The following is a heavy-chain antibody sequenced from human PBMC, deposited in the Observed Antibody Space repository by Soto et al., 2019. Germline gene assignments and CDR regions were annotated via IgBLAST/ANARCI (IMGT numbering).Heavy chain of an antibody. J-gene: IGHJ4*02. Sequence: LRLSCTAFGVMFRNLGRHWVIRAPGKGLEWVATISGDGNDKYYPDSMKGRFTISRDNFNNTLYLQLNSLRPEDTAVYHCVQGASTAHQPLDSWGQGVLVTVSS. CDR1: GVMFRNLG. V-gene: IGHV3-30*03. CDR2: ISGDGNDK. CDR3: VQGASTAHQPLDS. D-gene: IGHD1-26*01.